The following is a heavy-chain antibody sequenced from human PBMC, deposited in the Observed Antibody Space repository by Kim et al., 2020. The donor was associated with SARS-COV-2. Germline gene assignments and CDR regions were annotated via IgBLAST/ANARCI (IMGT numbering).Heavy chain of an antibody. V-gene: IGHV3-74*01. D-gene: IGHD2-2*01. CDR3: ARVGYCSSTSCSSHGYYYYGMDV. Sequence: GGSLRLSCAASGFTFSSYWMHWVRQAPGKGLVWVSRINSDGSSTSYADSVKGRFTISRDNAKNTLYLQMNSLRAEDTAVYYCARVGYCSSTSCSSHGYYYYGMDVWGQGTTVTVSS. CDR1: GFTFSSYW. CDR2: INSDGSST. J-gene: IGHJ6*02.